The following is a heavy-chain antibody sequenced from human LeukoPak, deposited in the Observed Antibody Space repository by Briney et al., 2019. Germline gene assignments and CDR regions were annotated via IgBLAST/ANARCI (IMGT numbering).Heavy chain of an antibody. J-gene: IGHJ4*02. CDR3: ASFRAVAGRGFDY. CDR2: ISGSGGST. D-gene: IGHD6-19*01. CDR1: GFTFSSYA. Sequence: PGGSLRLSCAASGFTFSSYAMSWVRQAPGKGLEWVSAISGSGGSTYYADSVKGRFTISRDNAKNSLYLQMNSLRAEDTAVYYCASFRAVAGRGFDYWGQGTLVTVSS. V-gene: IGHV3-23*01.